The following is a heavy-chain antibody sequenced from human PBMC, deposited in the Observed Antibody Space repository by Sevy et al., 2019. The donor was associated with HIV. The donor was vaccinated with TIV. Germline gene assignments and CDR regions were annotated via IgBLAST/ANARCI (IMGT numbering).Heavy chain of an antibody. CDR2: ISGSGGST. J-gene: IGHJ4*02. D-gene: IGHD3-10*01. CDR3: TKDKESGSYYYGSGSYYSLPYFDY. CDR1: GFTFSSYA. V-gene: IGHV3-23*01. Sequence: GGSLRLSCAASGFTFSSYAMSWVRQAPGKGLEWVSAISGSGGSTYYADSVKGRFTISRDNSKNTLYLQMNSLRAENTAVYYFTKDKESGSYYYGSGSYYSLPYFDYWGQGTLVTVSS.